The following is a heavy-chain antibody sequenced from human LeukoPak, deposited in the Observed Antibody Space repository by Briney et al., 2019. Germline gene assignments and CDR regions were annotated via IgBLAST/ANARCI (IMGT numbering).Heavy chain of an antibody. CDR2: ISPSGGST. V-gene: IGHV1-46*01. CDR1: GYTFTSNY. Sequence: GASVKVSCKGFGYTFTSNYMHWVRHAPGQGPEWMGVISPSGGSTTYAQKFQGRVTMTRNTSISTAYMELSSLRSEDTAVYYCARGGWLVLRYFDYWGQGTLVTVSS. D-gene: IGHD3-9*01. CDR3: ARGGWLVLRYFDY. J-gene: IGHJ4*02.